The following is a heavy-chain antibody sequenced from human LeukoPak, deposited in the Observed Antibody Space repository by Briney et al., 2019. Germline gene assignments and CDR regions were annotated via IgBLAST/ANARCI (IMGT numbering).Heavy chain of an antibody. CDR1: GFTFSSYG. CDR2: IRYDGSNK. CDR3: AKDPAMTTVVTSGY. Sequence: GGSLRLSCAASGFTFSSYGMHWVRQAPGKGLEWVAFIRYDGSNKYYADSVKGRFTISRDNSNNTLYLQMNSLRAEDTAVYYCAKDPAMTTVVTSGYWGQGTLVTVSS. J-gene: IGHJ4*02. D-gene: IGHD4-23*01. V-gene: IGHV3-30*02.